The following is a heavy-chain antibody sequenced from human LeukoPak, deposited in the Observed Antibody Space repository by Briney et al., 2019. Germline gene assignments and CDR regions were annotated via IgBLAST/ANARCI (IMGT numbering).Heavy chain of an antibody. CDR1: GGSFSGYY. CDR2: INHSGST. CDR3: ARDVHLRSSSWYYYYYYMDV. Sequence: PSETLSLTCAVHGGSFSGYYWSWIRQPPGKGLEWIGEINHSGSTNYNPSLKSRVTISVDTSKNQFSLKLSSVTAADTAVYYCARDVHLRSSSWYYYYYYMDVWGKGTTVTVSS. V-gene: IGHV4-34*01. D-gene: IGHD6-13*01. J-gene: IGHJ6*03.